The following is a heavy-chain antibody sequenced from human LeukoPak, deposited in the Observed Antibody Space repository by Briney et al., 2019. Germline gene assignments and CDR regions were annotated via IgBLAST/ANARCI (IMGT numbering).Heavy chain of an antibody. CDR3: AKDIRSYSYYYGMDD. D-gene: IGHD3-10*01. J-gene: IGHJ6*02. CDR1: GFTFDDYA. Sequence: GRSLKLSCAASGFTFDDYAMHWVRRAPGKGLEWVSGISWNSGSIGYADSVKGRFTISRDNAKNSLYLQMNSLRAEDTALYYCAKDIRSYSYYYGMDDWGQGTTVTVSS. V-gene: IGHV3-9*01. CDR2: ISWNSGSI.